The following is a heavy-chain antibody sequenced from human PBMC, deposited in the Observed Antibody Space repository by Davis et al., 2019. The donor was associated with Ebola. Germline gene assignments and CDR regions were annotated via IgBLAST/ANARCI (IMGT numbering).Heavy chain of an antibody. CDR2: ISVGGYTT. Sequence: GGSLRLSCAASGFSVGTYAMTWVRQAPGKGLEWVSVISVGGYTTYYADSVRGRFTISRDFSKNTVYLQMNSLRADDTAMYYCARVDASSAFDIWGQGTMVTVSS. CDR3: ARVDASSAFDI. CDR1: GFSVGTYA. V-gene: IGHV3-23*01. J-gene: IGHJ3*02.